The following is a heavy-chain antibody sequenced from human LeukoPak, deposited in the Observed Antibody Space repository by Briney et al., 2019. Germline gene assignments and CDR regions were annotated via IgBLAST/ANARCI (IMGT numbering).Heavy chain of an antibody. V-gene: IGHV5-51*01. CDR2: IYPGHSDT. CDR3: ARHLRLWQNWFDP. Sequence: GESLKISCKGSGYSFTNYWIGWVRQMPGKGPEWMGIIYPGHSDTRYSPSFQGQVTISADKSISTAYLQWSSLKASDTAMYYCARHLRLWQNWFDPWGQGTLVTVSS. D-gene: IGHD5-18*01. J-gene: IGHJ5*02. CDR1: GYSFTNYW.